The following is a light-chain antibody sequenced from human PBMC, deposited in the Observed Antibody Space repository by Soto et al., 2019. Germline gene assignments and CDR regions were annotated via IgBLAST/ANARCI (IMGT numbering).Light chain of an antibody. CDR3: QQYNNWPPLT. CDR2: GAS. Sequence: EVVMTQSPVTLSVSPGERATLSCRASHNVNSNLAWYRQKPGQAPRLLIYGASTRATGVPARFSGSGSGTEFTLTISSLQSEDFAVYYCQQYNNWPPLTFGGETKVEI. J-gene: IGKJ4*01. CDR1: HNVNSN. V-gene: IGKV3-15*01.